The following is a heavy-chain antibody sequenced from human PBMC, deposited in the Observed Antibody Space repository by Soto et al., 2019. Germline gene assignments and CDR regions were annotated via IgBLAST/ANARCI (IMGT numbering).Heavy chain of an antibody. CDR1: GYTFTSYD. CDR2: MNPNSGNT. Sequence: QVQLVQSGAEVKKPGASVKVSCKASGYTFTSYDINWVRQATGQGLEWMGWMNPNSGNTGYAQKFQGRVTMTRNTSISTAYMERSSLRVEDTAVYYGAREYSSGWAKDWGQRTLVNVSS. CDR3: AREYSSGWAKD. V-gene: IGHV1-8*01. D-gene: IGHD6-19*01. J-gene: IGHJ4*02.